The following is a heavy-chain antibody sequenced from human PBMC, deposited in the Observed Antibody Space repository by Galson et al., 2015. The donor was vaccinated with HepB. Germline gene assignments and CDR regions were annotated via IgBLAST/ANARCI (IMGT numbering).Heavy chain of an antibody. J-gene: IGHJ6*02. CDR1: GYTFTSYD. D-gene: IGHD3/OR15-3a*01. V-gene: IGHV1-8*01. Sequence: SVKVSCKASGYTFTSYDINWVRQATGQGLEWMGWMNPNSGNTGYAQKFQGRVTMTRNTSISTAYMELSSLRSEDTAVYYCARGLDGFWYYGMDVWGQGTTVTVSS. CDR2: MNPNSGNT. CDR3: ARGLDGFWYYGMDV.